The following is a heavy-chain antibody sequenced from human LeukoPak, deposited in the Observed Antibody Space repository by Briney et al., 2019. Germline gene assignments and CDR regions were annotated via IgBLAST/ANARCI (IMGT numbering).Heavy chain of an antibody. J-gene: IGHJ4*02. CDR1: GFTFSSYW. D-gene: IGHD4-11*01. Sequence: GGSLGLSCAASGFTFSSYWMHWVRQAPGKGLVWVSRINSDGSDTSYADSVKGRLTISRDNAKNTLYLQMNSLRAEDTSVYYCARVPTVTGGFDYWGQGTLVTVSS. CDR3: ARVPTVTGGFDY. CDR2: INSDGSDT. V-gene: IGHV3-74*01.